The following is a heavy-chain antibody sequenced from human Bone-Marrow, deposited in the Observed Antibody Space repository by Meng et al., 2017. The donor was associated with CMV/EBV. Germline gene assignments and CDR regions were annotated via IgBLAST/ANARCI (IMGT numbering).Heavy chain of an antibody. V-gene: IGHV3-23*03. CDR3: AKIGSFTYYYYGMDV. CDR2: VYSGGSAK. CDR1: GFAFSTYA. D-gene: IGHD1-26*01. J-gene: IGHJ6*02. Sequence: GGSLRLSCAASGFAFSTYAMSWVRQAPGKGLEWVSVVYSGGSAKHYADSVKGRFTISRDNSNNILFLQMDSLGAEDTAVYYCAKIGSFTYYYYGMDVWGQGTTATVSS.